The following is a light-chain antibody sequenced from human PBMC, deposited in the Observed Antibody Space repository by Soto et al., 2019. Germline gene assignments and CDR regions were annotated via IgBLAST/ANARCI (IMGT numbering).Light chain of an antibody. CDR3: QQYYRFWT. Sequence: EIRMTQSPSTLSASVGDRATITCRASESVSGRLAWYQQKPGQAPKVLIFDVSPLPGGVPARFSGSGSGIEFALTINNLQPDDFATYYCQQYYRFWTFGQGTKLEIK. V-gene: IGKV1-5*01. CDR1: ESVSGR. J-gene: IGKJ1*01. CDR2: DVS.